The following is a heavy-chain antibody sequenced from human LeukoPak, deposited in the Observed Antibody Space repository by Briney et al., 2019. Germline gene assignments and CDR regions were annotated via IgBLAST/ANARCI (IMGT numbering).Heavy chain of an antibody. CDR3: ARGYYDSSGYYSGFDY. V-gene: IGHV4-59*01. J-gene: IGHJ4*02. CDR1: GGSLSSYY. CDR2: IYYSGST. D-gene: IGHD3-22*01. Sequence: SESLSLTCTVSGGSLSSYYWSWIRQPPGKGLEWIGYIYYSGSTKYNPPLQSRVTISVDTSKNQFSLKLSSVTAADTAVYYCARGYYDSSGYYSGFDYWGQGTLVTVSS.